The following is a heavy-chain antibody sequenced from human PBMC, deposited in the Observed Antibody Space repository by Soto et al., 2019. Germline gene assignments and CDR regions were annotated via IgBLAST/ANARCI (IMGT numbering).Heavy chain of an antibody. CDR3: AKDRLWFGEFHGMDV. Sequence: GGSLRLSCAASGFTFDDYAMHWVRQAPGKGLEWVSGISWNSGSIGYADSVKGRFTISRDNAKNSLYLQMNSLRAEDTALYYCAKDRLWFGEFHGMDVWGQGTTVTVSS. V-gene: IGHV3-9*01. J-gene: IGHJ6*02. D-gene: IGHD3-10*01. CDR1: GFTFDDYA. CDR2: ISWNSGSI.